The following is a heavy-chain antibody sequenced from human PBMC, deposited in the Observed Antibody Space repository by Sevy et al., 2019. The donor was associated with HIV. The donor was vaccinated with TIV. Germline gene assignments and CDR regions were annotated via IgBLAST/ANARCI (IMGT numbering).Heavy chain of an antibody. CDR2: IYYSGST. V-gene: IGHV4-59*13. D-gene: IGHD2-2*01. CDR1: GGSISSYY. Sequence: SETLSLTCTVSGGSISSYYWSWIRQPPGKGLEWIGYIYYSGSTNYNPSLKSRVTISVDTSKNQFSLKLSSVTAADTAVYYCARAGCGVPDADGMDVWGQGTTVTVSS. CDR3: ARAGCGVPDADGMDV. J-gene: IGHJ6*02.